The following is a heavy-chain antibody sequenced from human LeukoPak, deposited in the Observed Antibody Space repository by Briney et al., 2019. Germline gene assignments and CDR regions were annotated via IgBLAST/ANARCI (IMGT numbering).Heavy chain of an antibody. CDR1: GFTFSSFA. J-gene: IGHJ3*02. Sequence: RAGGSLILSCAASGFTFSSFATSWVRQAPGKGLEWVSGISASGGSTYYADSVKGRFTISRDNSKNTLYLQMNSLRAEDTAVYYCAKGFYDNSASGVFDIWGQGTMVTVSS. D-gene: IGHD3-22*01. V-gene: IGHV3-23*01. CDR3: AKGFYDNSASGVFDI. CDR2: ISASGGST.